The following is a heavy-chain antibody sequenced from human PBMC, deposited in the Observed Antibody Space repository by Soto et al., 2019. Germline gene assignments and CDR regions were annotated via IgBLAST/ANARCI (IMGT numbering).Heavy chain of an antibody. CDR1: GASISSSD. CDR3: ARGGNRYSNVASGVGGFDF. CDR2: VYHTGAT. J-gene: IGHJ4*02. V-gene: IGHV4-59*01. Sequence: SVTLSLIYPVSGASISSSDWSLIRQSPERGLEWIAYVYHTGATNYNPSLKSRVPISLDTSKGQFSLNLTSLTTADTAVYFCARGGNRYSNVASGVGGFDFWGQGSLVTVSS. D-gene: IGHD5-12*01.